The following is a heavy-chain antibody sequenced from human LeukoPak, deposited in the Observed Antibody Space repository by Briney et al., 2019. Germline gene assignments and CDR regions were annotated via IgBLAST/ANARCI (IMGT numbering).Heavy chain of an antibody. CDR2: ISDSGDGT. CDR1: AFTFSSYG. J-gene: IGHJ4*02. Sequence: GGSLRLSCAASAFTFSSYGMSWVRQAPGKGLEWVSAISDSGDGTFYADSVKGRVTISRDTSKNTLYLQMNSLRAEDTALYYCAKDGTRWAFDYWGQGTLFTVSS. V-gene: IGHV3-23*01. CDR3: AKDGTRWAFDY. D-gene: IGHD4-23*01.